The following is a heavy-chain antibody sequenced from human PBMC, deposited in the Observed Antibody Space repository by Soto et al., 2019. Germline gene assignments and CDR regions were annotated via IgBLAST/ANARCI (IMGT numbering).Heavy chain of an antibody. J-gene: IGHJ4*02. CDR3: ARESPASDSSGYYYELDY. V-gene: IGHV4-59*06. Sequence: SETLSLTCTVSGGSISSYYWSWIRQHPGKGLEWIGYIYYSGSTYYIPSLKSRVTISVDTSKNQFSLKLSSVTAADTAVYYCARESPASDSSGYYYELDYWGQGTLVTVSS. D-gene: IGHD3-22*01. CDR2: IYYSGST. CDR1: GGSISSYY.